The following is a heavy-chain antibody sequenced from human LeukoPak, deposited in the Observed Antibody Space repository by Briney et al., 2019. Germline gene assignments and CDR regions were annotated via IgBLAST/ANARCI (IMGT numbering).Heavy chain of an antibody. CDR3: ARDRGVGATAGFNWFDP. CDR1: GFTVSSNY. V-gene: IGHV3-66*02. Sequence: GGSLRLSCAASGFTVSSNYMSWVRQAPGKGLEWVSVIYSGGSTYYADSVKGRFTISRDNSKNTPYLQMNSLRAEDTAVYYCARDRGVGATAGFNWFDPWGQGTLVTVSS. CDR2: IYSGGST. D-gene: IGHD1-26*01. J-gene: IGHJ5*02.